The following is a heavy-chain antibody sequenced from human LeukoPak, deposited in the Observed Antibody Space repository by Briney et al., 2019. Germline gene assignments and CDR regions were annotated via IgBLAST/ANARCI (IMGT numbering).Heavy chain of an antibody. V-gene: IGHV3-30*18. CDR2: MSYDGNNK. Sequence: GGSLRLSCAASGFTFSSYGMHWVRQAPGKGLEWVAVMSYDGNNKYYADSVKGRFTISRDNSKNTLYLQMNSLRAEDTAVYYCAKPPAPHCSSTSCKSRDWFDPWGQGTLVTVSS. CDR3: AKPPAPHCSSTSCKSRDWFDP. CDR1: GFTFSSYG. D-gene: IGHD2-2*01. J-gene: IGHJ5*02.